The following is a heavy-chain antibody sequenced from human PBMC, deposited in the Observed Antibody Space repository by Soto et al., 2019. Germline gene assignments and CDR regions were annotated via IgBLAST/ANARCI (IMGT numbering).Heavy chain of an antibody. V-gene: IGHV1-2*02. Sequence: QEYLVQSGAEVKQPGASVKVSCKASGYTFTGYYIHWVRQAPGQGLEWMGRMNPTGGGTNLAQKFQERVTMTRETSISTAYLEVSRLTSDDTALYYCAKTCACSQQWYFDLWGRGTLVTVSA. CDR2: MNPTGGGT. D-gene: IGHD2-15*01. J-gene: IGHJ2*01. CDR3: AKTCACSQQWYFDL. CDR1: GYTFTGYY.